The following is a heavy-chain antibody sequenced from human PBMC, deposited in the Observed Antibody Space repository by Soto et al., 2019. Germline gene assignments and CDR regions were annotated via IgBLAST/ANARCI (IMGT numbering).Heavy chain of an antibody. Sequence: EVPLLESGGDLIQPGGSLKLSCAASGFTFSSYAMSWVRQAPGKGLGWVSAISSSGGSTFYADSVKGQFTISRDNSRNTMYLQTNSLRAEDTAIYYCAKYQPMTQPRPYFDYWGQGTLVTVSS. V-gene: IGHV3-23*01. D-gene: IGHD3-22*01. J-gene: IGHJ4*02. CDR1: GFTFSSYA. CDR3: AKYQPMTQPRPYFDY. CDR2: ISSSGGST.